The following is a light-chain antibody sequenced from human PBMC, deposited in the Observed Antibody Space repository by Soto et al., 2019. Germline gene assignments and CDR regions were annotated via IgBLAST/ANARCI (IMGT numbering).Light chain of an antibody. CDR1: QNVSSN. CDR2: GAS. CDR3: QQYTNWPRT. Sequence: ERVMTQSPATLSVSPGERATLSCRASQNVSSNLAWYQQKPGQAPRLLIYGASTRATGIPDRFSGRGSGTEFTLTISSLQSEDSAIYYCQQYTNWPRTFGQGTKLEIK. V-gene: IGKV3-15*01. J-gene: IGKJ2*01.